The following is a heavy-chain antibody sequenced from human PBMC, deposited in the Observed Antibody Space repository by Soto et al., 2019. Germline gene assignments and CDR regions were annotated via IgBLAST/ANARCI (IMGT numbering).Heavy chain of an antibody. J-gene: IGHJ4*02. CDR2: ISGSGGST. CDR3: AKDLGLTGYYLFDY. D-gene: IGHD3-9*01. V-gene: IGHV3-23*01. Sequence: GSLRLSCASSGFTFSSYAMSWVRQAPGKGLEWVSAISGSGGSTYYADSVKGRFTISRDNSKNTLYLQMNSLRAEDTAVYYCAKDLGLTGYYLFDYWGQGTLVTVSS. CDR1: GFTFSSYA.